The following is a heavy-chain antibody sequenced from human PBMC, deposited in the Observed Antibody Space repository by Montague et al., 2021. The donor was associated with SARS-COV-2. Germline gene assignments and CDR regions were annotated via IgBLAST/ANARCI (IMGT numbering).Heavy chain of an antibody. J-gene: IGHJ3*02. D-gene: IGHD4-17*01. CDR3: AMRGGALDAFDI. Sequence: SETLSLTCTVSGGSIRTSSYYWGWIRQPPGKGLDWIGRIYYSGSTYYNPSLKSRVTISVDTSNNQFSLKLSSVTAADTAVYYCAMRGGALDAFDIWGQGTMVIVSS. CDR2: IYYSGST. CDR1: GGSIRTSSYY. V-gene: IGHV4-39*01.